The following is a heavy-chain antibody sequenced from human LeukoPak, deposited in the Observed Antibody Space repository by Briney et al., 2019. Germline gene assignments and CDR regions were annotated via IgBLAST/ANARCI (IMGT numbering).Heavy chain of an antibody. CDR3: ARESGTDAFDI. V-gene: IGHV3-74*01. CDR1: GFTFSSYW. CDR2: INSDGSST. J-gene: IGHJ3*02. Sequence: GGSLRLSCAASGFTFSSYWMHWVRQAPGKGLVWVSRINSDGSSTSYADSVKGRFTISRDNSKNTLYLQMNSLRAEDTAVYYCARESGTDAFDIWGQGTIVTVSS. D-gene: IGHD1-1*01.